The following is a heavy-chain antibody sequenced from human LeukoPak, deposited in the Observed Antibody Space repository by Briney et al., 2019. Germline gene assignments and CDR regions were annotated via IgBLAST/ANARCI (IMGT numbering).Heavy chain of an antibody. V-gene: IGHV3-64*01. CDR3: AREKYSSSWYLGGGYLDY. Sequence: GGSLRLSCAASGFTFSSYAMHWVRQAPGKGLEYVSAISSNGGSTYYANSVKGRFTISRDNSKNTLYLQVGSLRAEDMAVYYCAREKYSSSWYLGGGYLDYWGQGTLVTVSS. CDR2: ISSNGGST. D-gene: IGHD6-13*01. CDR1: GFTFSSYA. J-gene: IGHJ4*02.